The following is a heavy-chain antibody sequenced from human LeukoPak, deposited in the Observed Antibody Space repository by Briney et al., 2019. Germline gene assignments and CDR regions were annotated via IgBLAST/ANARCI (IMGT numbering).Heavy chain of an antibody. CDR3: ARDNWNRGWVY. D-gene: IGHD1-1*01. CDR1: GFTFDDYA. Sequence: GGSLRLSCAASGFTFDDYAMHRVRQAPGRGLEWVSGITYNSGYVEYADSVKGRFTMSRDNAKNSLYLQMNGLRPEDTAVYYCARDNWNRGWVYWGQGTLVTVSS. CDR2: ITYNSGYV. J-gene: IGHJ4*02. V-gene: IGHV3-9*01.